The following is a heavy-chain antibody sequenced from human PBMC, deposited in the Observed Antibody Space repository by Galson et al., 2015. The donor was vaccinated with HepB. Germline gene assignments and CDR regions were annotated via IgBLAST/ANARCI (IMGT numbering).Heavy chain of an antibody. CDR2: VNFDGTST. V-gene: IGHV3-74*01. J-gene: IGHJ1*01. Sequence: SLRLSCAASGFTFSDYWMHWVRQAPGKGLVWVSYVNFDGTSTKYADSVKGRFTVSRDNAENTVYLQMNSLRAEDTDVYYCAREPAFGCSSYSRCGQGVLITVSS. CDR1: GFTFSDYW. D-gene: IGHD6-6*01. CDR3: AREPAFGCSSYSR.